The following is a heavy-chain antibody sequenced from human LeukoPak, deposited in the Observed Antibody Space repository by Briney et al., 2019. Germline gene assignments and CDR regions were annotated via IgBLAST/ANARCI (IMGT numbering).Heavy chain of an antibody. CDR3: ARYGNLKVLDV. CDR2: IWYDGSEK. Sequence: PGGSLRLSCLASGFTFSNSAMHWVRQAPGKGLEWVAVIWYDGSEKYYADSVKGRFTISRDNSKNMLYLQIYSLRTEDTALYYCARYGNLKVLDVWGQGTMVTVPS. CDR1: GFTFSNSA. V-gene: IGHV3-30*04. D-gene: IGHD1-14*01. J-gene: IGHJ3*01.